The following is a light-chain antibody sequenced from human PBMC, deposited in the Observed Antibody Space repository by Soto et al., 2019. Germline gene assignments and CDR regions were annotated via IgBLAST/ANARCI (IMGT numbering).Light chain of an antibody. CDR3: QQYSTYPIT. CDR2: KAS. CDR1: QSVTTW. J-gene: IGKJ5*01. Sequence: DIQMTQSPSTLSASVGDRVTITCRASQSVTTWLAWYQQKPGKAPKLLIYKASNLESGLPSRFTGSGSGTEFTLTISSLQSDDFATYYCQQYSTYPITFGQGHDWRLN. V-gene: IGKV1-5*03.